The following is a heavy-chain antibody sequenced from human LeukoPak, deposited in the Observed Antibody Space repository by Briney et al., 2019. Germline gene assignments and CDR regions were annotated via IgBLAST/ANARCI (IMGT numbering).Heavy chain of an antibody. CDR1: GYTFTSYG. J-gene: IGHJ5*02. CDR3: ARGDRYDFWSGYSGFDP. D-gene: IGHD3-3*01. Sequence: ASVKVSCKASGYTFTSYGISWVRQAPGQGLEWMGWISAYNGNTNYAQKLQGRVTMTTDTSTSTAYMELRSLRSEDTAVYYCARGDRYDFWSGYSGFDPWGQGTLVTVSS. CDR2: ISAYNGNT. V-gene: IGHV1-18*01.